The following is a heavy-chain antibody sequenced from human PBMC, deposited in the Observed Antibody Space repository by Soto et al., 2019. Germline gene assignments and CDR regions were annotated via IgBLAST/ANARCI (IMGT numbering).Heavy chain of an antibody. CDR2: LSYDGSKI. V-gene: IGHV3-30*18. CDR3: ANDLRRAAHCFVP. Sequence: QVQLVESGGGVVQPGTSLKLSCVASGFTFSNYGMHWVRQAPGKGLEWVAVLSYDGSKIDYGDPVKGRFTVSRDISKNTLYLHVYCLRVGVTAVYYGANDLRRAAHCFVPLGQRTLGT. D-gene: IGHD6-25*01. J-gene: IGHJ5*02. CDR1: GFTFSNYG.